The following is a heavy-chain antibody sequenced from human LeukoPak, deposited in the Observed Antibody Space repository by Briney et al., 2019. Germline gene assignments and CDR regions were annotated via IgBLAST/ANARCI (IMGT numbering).Heavy chain of an antibody. D-gene: IGHD5-18*01. Sequence: SETLSLTCTVSGGSISSFYWSWIRQPPGKGREWIGYIYYSGSTNYNPSLKSQVTISVDTSKNQFSLKLSSVTAADTAVYYCARVDSVDTAMVIDYWGQGTLVTVSP. J-gene: IGHJ4*02. CDR1: GGSISSFY. V-gene: IGHV4-59*01. CDR3: ARVDSVDTAMVIDY. CDR2: IYYSGST.